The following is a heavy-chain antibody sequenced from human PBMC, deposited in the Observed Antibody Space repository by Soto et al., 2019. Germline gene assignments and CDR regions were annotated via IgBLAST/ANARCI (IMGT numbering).Heavy chain of an antibody. CDR2: IKQDGSER. D-gene: IGHD7-27*01. J-gene: IGHJ4*02. CDR3: ATETSTWGC. V-gene: IGHV3-7*05. CDR1: GFALSNYW. Sequence: EVQLVESGGGLAQPGGSLRLSCVASGFALSNYWINWVRQAPGKGLEWVANIKQDGSERNYVDSVKGRFTISRDNARNSLYLQMNSLRAEDTAAYYCATETSTWGCWGQGTLVTVSS.